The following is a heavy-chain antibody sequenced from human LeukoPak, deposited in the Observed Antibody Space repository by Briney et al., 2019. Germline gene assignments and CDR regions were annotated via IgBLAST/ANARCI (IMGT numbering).Heavy chain of an antibody. V-gene: IGHV3-33*01. CDR3: ARDGDYYGSGSYFPNDAFDI. CDR2: IWYDGSNK. D-gene: IGHD3-10*01. Sequence: GGSLRLSCAASGFTFSSYGMHWVRQAPGKGLEGVAVIWYDGSNKYYADSVKGRFTISRDNSKITLYLQMNSLRAEDTAVYYCARDGDYYGSGSYFPNDAFDIWGQGTMVTVSS. J-gene: IGHJ3*02. CDR1: GFTFSSYG.